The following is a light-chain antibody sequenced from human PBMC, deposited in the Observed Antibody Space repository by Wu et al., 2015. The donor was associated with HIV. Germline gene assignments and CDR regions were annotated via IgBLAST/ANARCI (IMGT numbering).Light chain of an antibody. J-gene: IGKJ4*01. CDR3: QQYYSTPLT. Sequence: DIQMTQSPSSVSASVGDRVTLTCRASQDISSWLAWYQQRPGEAPKLLIYSASTLQSGVPSRFSGSGSGTDFTLTISSLQPEDFVTYYCQQYYSTPLTFGGGTKVEIK. CDR1: QDISSW. V-gene: IGKV1-12*01. CDR2: SAS.